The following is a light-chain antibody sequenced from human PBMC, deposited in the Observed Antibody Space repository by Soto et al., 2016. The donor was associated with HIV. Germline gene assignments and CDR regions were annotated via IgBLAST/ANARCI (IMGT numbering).Light chain of an antibody. CDR1: QSINSW. V-gene: IGKV1-5*03. CDR2: KAS. J-gene: IGKJ1*01. Sequence: DIQMTQSPSTLSASVGDRVTITCRASQSINSWLAWYQQKPGKAPKLLIYKASSLESGVPSRFSGSGSGTVFTLTISSLQPDDFATYYCQQYDAYPWTFGQGTQVE. CDR3: QQYDAYPWT.